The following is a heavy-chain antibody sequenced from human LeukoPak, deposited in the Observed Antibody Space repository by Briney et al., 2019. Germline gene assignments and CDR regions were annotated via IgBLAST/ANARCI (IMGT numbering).Heavy chain of an antibody. CDR2: IIPIFGTA. CDR3: ARDLYYDSSGYERVNWFDP. V-gene: IGHV1-69*13. CDR1: GYTFTSYG. D-gene: IGHD3-22*01. Sequence: SVKVSCKASGYTFTSYGISWVRQAPGQGLEWMGGIIPIFGTANYAQKFQGRVTITADESTSTAYMELSSLRSEDTAVYYCARDLYYDSSGYERVNWFDPWGQGTLVTVSS. J-gene: IGHJ5*02.